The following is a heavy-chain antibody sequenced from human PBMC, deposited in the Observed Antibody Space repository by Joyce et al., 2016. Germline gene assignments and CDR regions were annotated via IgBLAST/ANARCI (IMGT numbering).Heavy chain of an antibody. CDR3: AKILTATYSSGWFLDY. CDR1: GLTLSNYG. V-gene: IGHV3-30*18. CDR2: ISYDGSYK. Sequence: QVQLVESGGGVVQPGRSLRLSCAASGLTLSNYGVHWVRQVPGKGLEWLAVISYDGSYKYYADSVKGRFTISRDNSKNTVFLEMNSLRTEDTAVYYCAKILTATYSSGWFLDYWGQGTLVTVSS. D-gene: IGHD6-25*01. J-gene: IGHJ4*02.